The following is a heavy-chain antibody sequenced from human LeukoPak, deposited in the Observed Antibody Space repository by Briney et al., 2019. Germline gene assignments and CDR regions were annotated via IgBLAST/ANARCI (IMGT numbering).Heavy chain of an antibody. CDR2: INSDGSST. CDR1: GFTFSSYW. V-gene: IGHV3-74*01. Sequence: PGGSLRLSCAASGFTFSSYWMHWVRQAPGKGLVWVSRINSDGSSTGYADSVKGRVTISRDNAMNTLYLQMNSLRAEDMALYYCAKDGLRYFDWLLDYWGQGTLVTVSS. CDR3: AKDGLRYFDWLLDY. J-gene: IGHJ4*02. D-gene: IGHD3-9*01.